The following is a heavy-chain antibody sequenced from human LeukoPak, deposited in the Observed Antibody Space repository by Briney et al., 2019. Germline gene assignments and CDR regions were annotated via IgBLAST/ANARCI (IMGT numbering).Heavy chain of an antibody. CDR2: MNTKSGNR. D-gene: IGHD3-3*01. J-gene: IGHJ6*04. CDR1: GSTFTSYD. V-gene: IGHV1-8*03. Sequence: ASVTVSFKSSGSTFTSYDINWVRQATAQGLEWVGWMNTKSGNRGYDQKFQGRVRITSNTYISTDYLELSSLRSDDTAVYYCARVTSLRFLEMDVWGKGTTVTVSS. CDR3: ARVTSLRFLEMDV.